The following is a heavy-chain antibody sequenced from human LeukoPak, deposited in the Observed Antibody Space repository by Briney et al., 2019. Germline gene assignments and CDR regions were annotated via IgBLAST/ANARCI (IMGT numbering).Heavy chain of an antibody. V-gene: IGHV1-69*13. CDR1: GGTFSSYA. Sequence: ASVKVSCKASGGTFSSYAISWVRQAPGQGLEWMGGIIPIFGTANYAQKFQGRVTITADESTSTAYMELSSLRSEDTAVYYCAKDRYSSSPWYGMDVWGQGTTVTVSS. CDR2: IIPIFGTA. D-gene: IGHD6-13*01. CDR3: AKDRYSSSPWYGMDV. J-gene: IGHJ6*02.